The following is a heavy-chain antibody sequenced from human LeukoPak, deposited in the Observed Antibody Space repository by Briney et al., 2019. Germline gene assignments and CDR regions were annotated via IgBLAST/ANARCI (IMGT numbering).Heavy chain of an antibody. Sequence: GASVKVSCKASGYTFTSYYMHWVRQAPGQGLKWMGIINPSGGSTSYAQKFQGRVAMTRDTSTSTVYMELSSLRSEDTAVYYCARDLPRWSSSWYGYFQHWGQCTLVTVSS. V-gene: IGHV1-46*01. CDR1: GYTFTSYY. CDR3: ARDLPRWSSSWYGYFQH. CDR2: INPSGGST. D-gene: IGHD6-13*01. J-gene: IGHJ1*01.